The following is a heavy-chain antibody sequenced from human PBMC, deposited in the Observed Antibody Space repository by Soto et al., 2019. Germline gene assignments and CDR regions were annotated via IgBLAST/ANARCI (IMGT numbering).Heavy chain of an antibody. CDR1: GFTFSTYA. V-gene: IGHV3-30-3*01. D-gene: IGHD6-19*01. Sequence: GGSLRLSCAASGFTFSTYAMNWVRQAPGKGLEWVAVILYDGSIEHYADSVKGRFTVSRDNSKNTVYLQMNSLRAEDTAVYYCLIAVAGSFAPDYWGQGTLVTVSS. J-gene: IGHJ4*02. CDR3: LIAVAGSFAPDY. CDR2: ILYDGSIE.